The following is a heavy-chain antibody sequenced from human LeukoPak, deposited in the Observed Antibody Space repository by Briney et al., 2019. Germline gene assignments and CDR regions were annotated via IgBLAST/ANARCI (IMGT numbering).Heavy chain of an antibody. CDR1: GGSISSYY. CDR3: ARLLRPRDWFDP. D-gene: IGHD4-17*01. V-gene: IGHV4-59*08. J-gene: IGHJ5*02. CDR2: IYCSGST. Sequence: PSETLSLTCTVSGGSISSYYWSWIRQPPGKGLEWIGYIYCSGSTNYNPSLKSRVTISVDTSKNQFSLKLSSVTAADTAVYYCARLLRPRDWFDPWGQGTLVTVSS.